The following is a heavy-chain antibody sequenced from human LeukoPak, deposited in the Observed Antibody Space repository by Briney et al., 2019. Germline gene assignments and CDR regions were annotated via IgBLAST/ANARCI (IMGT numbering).Heavy chain of an antibody. CDR1: GFTFSSYG. CDR2: ISGSGGST. J-gene: IGHJ4*02. Sequence: GGSLRLSCAASGFTFSSYGMNWVRQAPGKGLEWVSAISGSGGSTYYADSVKGRFTISRDNSKNTLYLQMNSLRAEDTAVYYCAKDPPKYYYDSSGYYYEGYWGQGTLVTVSS. CDR3: AKDPPKYYYDSSGYYYEGY. V-gene: IGHV3-23*01. D-gene: IGHD3-22*01.